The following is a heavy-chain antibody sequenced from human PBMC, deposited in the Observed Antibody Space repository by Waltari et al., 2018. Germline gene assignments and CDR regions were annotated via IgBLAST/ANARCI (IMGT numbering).Heavy chain of an antibody. V-gene: IGHV3-23*03. D-gene: IGHD3-10*01. CDR3: AKDGGRGRGVPDV. CDR1: GFTFSSYA. J-gene: IGHJ6*04. Sequence: EVQLLESGGGLVQPGGSLRLSCAASGFTFSSYAMSWVRQAPGKGLEWVSVIYSGGSTYYADSVKGRFTISRDNSKNTLYLQMNSLRAEDTAVYYCAKDGGRGRGVPDVGGKGTTVTVSS. CDR2: IYSGGST.